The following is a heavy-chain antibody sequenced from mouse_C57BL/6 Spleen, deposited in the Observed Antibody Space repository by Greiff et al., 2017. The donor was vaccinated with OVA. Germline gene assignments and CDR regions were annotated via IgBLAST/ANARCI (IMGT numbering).Heavy chain of an antibody. Sequence: EVQVVESGGDLVKPGGSLKLSCAASGFTFSSYGMSWVRQTPDKRLEWVATISSGGSYTYYPDSVKGRFTISRDNAKNTLYLQMSSLKSEDTAMYYCARLSSGYVDYWGQGTTLTVSS. CDR2: ISSGGSYT. CDR1: GFTFSSYG. D-gene: IGHD3-2*02. J-gene: IGHJ2*01. V-gene: IGHV5-6*01. CDR3: ARLSSGYVDY.